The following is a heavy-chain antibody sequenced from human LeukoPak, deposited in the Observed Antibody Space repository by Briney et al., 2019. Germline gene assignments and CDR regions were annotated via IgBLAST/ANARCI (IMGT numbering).Heavy chain of an antibody. Sequence: GGSLRLSCAASGFTFSSYAMSCVRQAPGKGLEWVSAISGNGGSTYYADSVKARFTISRDNSKDTLYLQMNSLRAEDTAVYYCAKGDYYDSSGSLDYWGQGTLVTVSS. CDR3: AKGDYYDSSGSLDY. D-gene: IGHD3-22*01. CDR1: GFTFSSYA. J-gene: IGHJ4*02. CDR2: ISGNGGST. V-gene: IGHV3-23*01.